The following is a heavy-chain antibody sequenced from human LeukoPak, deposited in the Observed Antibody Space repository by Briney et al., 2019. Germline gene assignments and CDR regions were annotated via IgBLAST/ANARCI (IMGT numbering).Heavy chain of an antibody. CDR2: INPNSGGT. D-gene: IGHD6-13*01. CDR1: GYTFTGYY. J-gene: IGHJ4*02. CDR3: ARGPPSRIAAAGTAAYY. V-gene: IGHV1-2*06. Sequence: ASVKVSCKASGYTFTGYYMHWVRQAPGQGLEWMGRINPNSGGTNYAQKFQGRVTMTRDTSISTAYMELSSLRSEDTAVYYCARGPPSRIAAAGTAAYYWGQGTLVTVSS.